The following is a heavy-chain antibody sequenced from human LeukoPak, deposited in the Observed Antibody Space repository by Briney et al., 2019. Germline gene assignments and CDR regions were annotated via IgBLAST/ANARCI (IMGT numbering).Heavy chain of an antibody. CDR3: ASSRTGWFDP. V-gene: IGHV4-39*07. D-gene: IGHD2-2*01. Sequence: SETLSLTCTVSGGSISSSSYYWGWIRQPPGKGLEWIGSIYYSGSTYYNPSLKSRVTISVDTSKNQFSLKLSSVTAADTAVYYCASSRTGWFDPWGQGTLVTVSS. J-gene: IGHJ5*02. CDR2: IYYSGST. CDR1: GGSISSSSYY.